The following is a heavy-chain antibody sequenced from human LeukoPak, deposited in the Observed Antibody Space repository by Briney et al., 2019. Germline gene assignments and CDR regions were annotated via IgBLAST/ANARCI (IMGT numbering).Heavy chain of an antibody. D-gene: IGHD5-24*01. CDR1: GGSISSYY. CDR2: IYYSGST. CDR3: ARWNREMATILDY. J-gene: IGHJ4*02. V-gene: IGHV4-59*08. Sequence: SETLSLTCTVSGGSISSYYWSWIRQPPGKGLEWIGYIYYSGSTNYNPSLKSRVTISVDTSKNQFSLKLSSVTAADTAVYYCARWNREMATILDYWGQGTLVTVSS.